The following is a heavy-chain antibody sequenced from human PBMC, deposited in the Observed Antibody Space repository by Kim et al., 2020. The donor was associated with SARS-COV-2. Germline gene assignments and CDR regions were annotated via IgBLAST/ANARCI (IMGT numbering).Heavy chain of an antibody. CDR3: ARGGGGYPGWFDP. D-gene: IGHD1-26*01. J-gene: IGHJ5*02. Sequence: SETLSLTCAVYGGSFSGYYWSWIRQPPGKGLEWIGEINHSGSTNYNPSLKSRVTISVDTSKNQFSLKLSSVTAADTAVYYCARGGGGYPGWFDPWGQGTL. CDR1: GGSFSGYY. CDR2: INHSGST. V-gene: IGHV4-34*01.